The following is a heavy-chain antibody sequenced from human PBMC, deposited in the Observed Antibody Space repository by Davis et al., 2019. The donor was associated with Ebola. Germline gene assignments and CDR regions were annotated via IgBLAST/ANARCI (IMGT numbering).Heavy chain of an antibody. CDR1: GFTFSSYA. D-gene: IGHD1-26*01. Sequence: GESLKISCSASGFTFSSYAMHWVRQAPGKGLEYVSAISSNGGSTYYADSVKGRFTISRDNSKNTLYLQMSSLRAEDTAVYYCVKVHSSGSYLLRTWVWDYYYGMDVWGQGTTVTVSS. J-gene: IGHJ6*02. CDR2: ISSNGGST. V-gene: IGHV3-64D*08. CDR3: VKVHSSGSYLLRTWVWDYYYGMDV.